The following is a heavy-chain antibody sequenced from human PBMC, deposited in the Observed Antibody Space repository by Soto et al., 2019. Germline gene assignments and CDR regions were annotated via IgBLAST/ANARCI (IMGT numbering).Heavy chain of an antibody. Sequence: SETLSLTCTVSGGSVSSGSYYWSWIRQPPGKGLEWIGYIYYSGSTNYNPSLKSRVTISVDTSKNQFSLKLSSVTAADTAVYYCARVGYCISTSCYALGFDAFDIWGQGTMVT. CDR1: GGSVSSGSYY. V-gene: IGHV4-61*01. CDR3: ARVGYCISTSCYALGFDAFDI. D-gene: IGHD2-2*01. J-gene: IGHJ3*02. CDR2: IYYSGST.